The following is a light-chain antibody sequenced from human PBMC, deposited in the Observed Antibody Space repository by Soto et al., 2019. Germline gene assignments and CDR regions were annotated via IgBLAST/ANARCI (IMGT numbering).Light chain of an antibody. J-gene: IGKJ1*01. Sequence: DIQMTQSPSTLSASVGDRVTITCRASQSISRSLAWYQHQRGKAPRLLIYDVSTLESRVPSRFSAFGSGTEFTLSISGLQPDDLGTYYCQQFYMGWTFGQGTKVDIK. CDR1: QSISRS. CDR2: DVS. V-gene: IGKV1-5*01. CDR3: QQFYMGWT.